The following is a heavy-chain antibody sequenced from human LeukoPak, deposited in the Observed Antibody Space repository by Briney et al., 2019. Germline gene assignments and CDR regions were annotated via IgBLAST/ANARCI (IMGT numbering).Heavy chain of an antibody. CDR3: ASSGAIVDY. D-gene: IGHD2-21*01. V-gene: IGHV4-61*02. Sequence: SETLSLTCTVSGGSISSGSYYWSWIRQPAGKGLEWIGRIYTSGSTNYNPSLKSRVTISVDTSKNQFSLKLSSVTAADTAVYYCASSGAIVDYWGQGTLDTVSS. J-gene: IGHJ4*02. CDR2: IYTSGST. CDR1: GGSISSGSYY.